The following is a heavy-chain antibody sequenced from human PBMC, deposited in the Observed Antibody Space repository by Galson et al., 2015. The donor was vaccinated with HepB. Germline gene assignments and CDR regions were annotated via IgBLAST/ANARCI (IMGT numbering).Heavy chain of an antibody. J-gene: IGHJ5*02. V-gene: IGHV3-15*01. CDR2: IKSKTDGGTT. CDR1: GFTFSNAW. CDR3: TTDRGQQLWFGESLNKWFDP. Sequence: SLRLSCAASGFTFSNAWMSWVRQAPGKGLEWVGRIKSKTDGGTTDYAAPVKGRFTISRDDSKNTLYLQMNSLKTEDTAVYYCTTDRGQQLWFGESLNKWFDPWGQGTLVTGSS. D-gene: IGHD3-10*01.